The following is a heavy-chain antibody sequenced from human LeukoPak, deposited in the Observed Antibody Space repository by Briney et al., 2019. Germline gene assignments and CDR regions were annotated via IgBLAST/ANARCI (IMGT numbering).Heavy chain of an antibody. CDR2: IYYSGST. Sequence: SETLSLTCTVSGGSISSHYWSWIRQPPGKGLEWIGYIYYSGSTNYNPSLKSRVTISVDTSKNQFSLKLSSVTAADTAVYYCARERVHYYYYYMDVWGKGTKVTVSS. CDR1: GGSISSHY. D-gene: IGHD3-10*01. CDR3: ARERVHYYYYYMDV. V-gene: IGHV4-59*11. J-gene: IGHJ6*03.